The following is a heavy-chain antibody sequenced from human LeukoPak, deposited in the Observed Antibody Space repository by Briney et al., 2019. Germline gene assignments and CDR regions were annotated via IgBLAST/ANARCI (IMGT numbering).Heavy chain of an antibody. D-gene: IGHD2-2*01. CDR3: ARGNRFGCSSTSCPMDV. V-gene: IGHV4-59*11. J-gene: IGHJ6*03. CDR2: IYYSGST. CDR1: GGSISSHY. Sequence: SETLSLTCTVSGGSISSHYWSWIRQPPGKGLEWIGYIYYSGSTNYNPSLKSRVTISVDTSKNQFSLKLSSVTAADTAVYYCARGNRFGCSSTSCPMDVWGKGTTVTVSS.